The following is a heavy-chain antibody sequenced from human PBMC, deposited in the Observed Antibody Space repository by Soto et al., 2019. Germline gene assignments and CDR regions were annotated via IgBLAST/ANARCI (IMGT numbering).Heavy chain of an antibody. CDR1: GGTFSSYT. J-gene: IGHJ6*03. Sequence: ASVKVSCKASGGTFSSYTISWVRQAPGQGLEWMGRIIPILGIANYAQKFQGRVTITADKSTSTAYMELSSLRSEDTAVYYCARDRKDYYGSGSYYNDYYYMDVWGKGTTVTVSS. CDR3: ARDRKDYYGSGSYYNDYYYMDV. V-gene: IGHV1-69*02. D-gene: IGHD3-10*01. CDR2: IIPILGIA.